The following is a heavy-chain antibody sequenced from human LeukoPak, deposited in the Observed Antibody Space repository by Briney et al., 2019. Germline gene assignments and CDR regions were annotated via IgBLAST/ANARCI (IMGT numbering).Heavy chain of an antibody. CDR2: ISGSGIST. Sequence: GGSLRLSCAASGFTFSSDWMSWVRQAPGKGLEWVSAISGSGISTYYADSVKGRFAISRDNSKNTLYLQMNSLRAEDTAIYYCAQGLARGFDYWGQGTLVTVSS. V-gene: IGHV3-23*01. CDR1: GFTFSSDW. J-gene: IGHJ4*02. D-gene: IGHD3-10*01. CDR3: AQGLARGFDY.